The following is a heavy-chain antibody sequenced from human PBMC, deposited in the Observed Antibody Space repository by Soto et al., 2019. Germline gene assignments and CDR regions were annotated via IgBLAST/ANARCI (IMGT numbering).Heavy chain of an antibody. V-gene: IGHV4-59*04. Sequence: PSETLSLTCTVSGGSISSYYWSWIRQPPGKGLEWIGYIYYSGSTYYNPSLKSRVTISVDTSKNQFSLKLSSVTAADTAVYYCARFVEPGYRSSWYYYYYGMDVWGQGTTVPVSS. D-gene: IGHD6-13*01. CDR2: IYYSGST. CDR3: ARFVEPGYRSSWYYYYYGMDV. CDR1: GGSISSYY. J-gene: IGHJ6*02.